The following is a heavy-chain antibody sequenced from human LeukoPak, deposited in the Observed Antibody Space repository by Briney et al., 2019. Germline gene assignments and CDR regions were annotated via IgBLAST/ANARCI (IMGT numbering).Heavy chain of an antibody. J-gene: IGHJ5*02. Sequence: ASVKVSCKASEYTFTIYYIHWVRQAPGQGLEWMGWINPNTGGTNFAQKFQGGVTMTRDTSISTVYMELSRLRSDDTAVYYCARMSDILTGHYPQWFDPWGQGTLVTVSS. D-gene: IGHD3-9*01. CDR3: ARMSDILTGHYPQWFDP. CDR2: INPNTGGT. V-gene: IGHV1-2*02. CDR1: EYTFTIYY.